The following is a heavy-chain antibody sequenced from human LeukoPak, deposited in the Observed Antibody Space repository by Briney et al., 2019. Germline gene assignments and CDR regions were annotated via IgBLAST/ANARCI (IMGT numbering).Heavy chain of an antibody. J-gene: IGHJ4*02. CDR3: ARVDSSGWYLV. CDR2: ISSSGSTI. Sequence: QSGGSLRLSCAASGFTFSSYEMDWVRQAPGKGLEWVSYISSSGSTIHYADAVKGRFTISRDNAKNSLYLQMNSLRAEDTAVYYCARVDSSGWYLVWGQGTLVTVSS. CDR1: GFTFSSYE. D-gene: IGHD6-19*01. V-gene: IGHV3-48*03.